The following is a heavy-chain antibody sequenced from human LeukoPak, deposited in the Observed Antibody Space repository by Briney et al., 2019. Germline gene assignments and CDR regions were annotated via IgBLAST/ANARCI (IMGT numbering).Heavy chain of an antibody. D-gene: IGHD2-21*01. V-gene: IGHV3-64D*06. CDR3: VRENSHYSGSFDI. Sequence: QPGGSLRLSCSASGFTFSTSVLHWVRQAPGNGLEHVSAISTNGGTTNYADSVKGRFTISRDNSKNTLFLQMSSLGAEDTAVYYCVRENSHYSGSFDIWGRGTMVTVSS. CDR1: GFTFSTSV. CDR2: ISTNGGTT. J-gene: IGHJ3*02.